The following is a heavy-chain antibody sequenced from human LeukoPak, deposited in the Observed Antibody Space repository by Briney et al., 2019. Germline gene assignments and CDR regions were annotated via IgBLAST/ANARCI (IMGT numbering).Heavy chain of an antibody. V-gene: IGHV4-4*02. Sequence: PSRTLSLTCAVSVGSITSSNWWSWVRPPPGKGLEWIGEIYHSGSTNYNPSLKSRVTISVDTSKTQFSLKLSSVTAADTAVYYCARVILSPDFWSGYSRYYYYYGMDVWGKGTTVTVSS. CDR3: ARVILSPDFWSGYSRYYYYYGMDV. J-gene: IGHJ6*04. CDR1: VGSITSSNW. CDR2: IYHSGST. D-gene: IGHD3-3*01.